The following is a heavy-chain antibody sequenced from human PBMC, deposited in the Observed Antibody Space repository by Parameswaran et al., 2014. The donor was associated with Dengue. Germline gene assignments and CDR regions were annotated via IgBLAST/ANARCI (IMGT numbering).Heavy chain of an antibody. J-gene: IGHJ6*02. Sequence: ASETLSLTCTVSGGSISSSSYYWGWIRQPPGKGLEWIGSIYYSGSTYYNPSLKSRVTISVDTSKNQFSLKLSSVTAADTAVYYCARQVYGSGSYYNVARWDRYYYYGMDVWGQGTTVTVSS. CDR2: IYYSGST. D-gene: IGHD3-10*01. CDR3: ARQVYGSGSYYNVARWDRYYYYGMDV. V-gene: IGHV4-39*01. CDR1: GGSISSSSYY.